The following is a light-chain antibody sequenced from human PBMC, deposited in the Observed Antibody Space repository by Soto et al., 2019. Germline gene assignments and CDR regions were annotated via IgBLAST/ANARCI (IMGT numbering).Light chain of an antibody. Sequence: DVQMTQSPSSVSASLGDRVTITCRASQNINSWLTWYRQKPGKAPELLIFAASSLQSGVPSRFSGSGSGTDFSLTISSLQPEDFATYYCQQPETFPLSFGRGTKVEIK. J-gene: IGKJ4*01. CDR3: QQPETFPLS. V-gene: IGKV1-12*01. CDR1: QNINSW. CDR2: AAS.